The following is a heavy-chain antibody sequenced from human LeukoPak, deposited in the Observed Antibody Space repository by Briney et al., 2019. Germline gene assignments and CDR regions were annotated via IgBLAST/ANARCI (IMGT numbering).Heavy chain of an antibody. CDR1: GGSISSYY. D-gene: IGHD6-19*01. Sequence: SETLSLTCTVSGGSISSYYWSWIRQPPGKGLEWIGYIYYSGSTNYNPSLKSRVTISVDTSKNQFSLKLSSVTAADTAVYYCARPDSSGWAHLGYFDLWGRGTLVTVSS. CDR3: ARPDSSGWAHLGYFDL. CDR2: IYYSGST. V-gene: IGHV4-59*08. J-gene: IGHJ2*01.